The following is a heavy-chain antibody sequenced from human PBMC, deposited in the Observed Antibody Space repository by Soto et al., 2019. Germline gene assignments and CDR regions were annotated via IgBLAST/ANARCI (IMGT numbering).Heavy chain of an antibody. CDR3: ARDQSYHGNWFDP. D-gene: IGHD1-26*01. V-gene: IGHV3-21*01. J-gene: IGHJ5*02. CDR1: GFTFSSYS. Sequence: GSLRLSCAASGFTFSSYSMNWVRQAPGKGLEWVSSISSSSSYIYYADSVKGRFTISRDNAKNSLYLQMNSLRAEDTAVYYCARDQSYHGNWFDPWGQGTLVTVSS. CDR2: ISSSSSYI.